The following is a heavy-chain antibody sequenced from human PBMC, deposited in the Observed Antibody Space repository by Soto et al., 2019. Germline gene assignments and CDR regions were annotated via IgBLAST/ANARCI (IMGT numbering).Heavy chain of an antibody. Sequence: GGSLRLSCAASGFTFSSYAMSWVRQAPGKGLEWVSAISGSGGSTYYADSVKGRFTISRDNSKNTLYLQMNSLRAEDTAVYYCAKDTYYYDSSGPSRFDPWGQGTLVTVSS. CDR1: GFTFSSYA. CDR2: ISGSGGST. J-gene: IGHJ5*02. CDR3: AKDTYYYDSSGPSRFDP. V-gene: IGHV3-23*01. D-gene: IGHD3-22*01.